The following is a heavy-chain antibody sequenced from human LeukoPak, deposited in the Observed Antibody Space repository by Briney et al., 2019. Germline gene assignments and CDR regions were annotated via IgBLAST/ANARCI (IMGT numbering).Heavy chain of an antibody. CDR1: GYTFSGYY. Sequence: ASLKVSCKASGYTFSGYYMHWVRQAPGQGLEWMGWINPNSGGTNYAQKFQGRVTMTRDTSISTAYMELSRLRSDDTAVYYCARDYYDSSGYWWGFDYWGQGTLVTVSS. V-gene: IGHV1-2*02. CDR3: ARDYYDSSGYWWGFDY. D-gene: IGHD3-22*01. J-gene: IGHJ4*02. CDR2: INPNSGGT.